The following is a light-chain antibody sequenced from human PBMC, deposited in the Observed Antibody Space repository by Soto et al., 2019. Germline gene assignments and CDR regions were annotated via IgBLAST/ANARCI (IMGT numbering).Light chain of an antibody. CDR2: DAS. CDR3: QQRGT. V-gene: IGKV3-11*01. CDR1: QSVSSY. J-gene: IGKJ1*01. Sequence: EIVLTQARATLSLSPGERATLSCRASQSVSSYLAWYQQKPGQAPRLLIYDASNRATGIPARFSGSGSGTDFTLTISSLEPEDFAVYYCQQRGTFGQGTKV.